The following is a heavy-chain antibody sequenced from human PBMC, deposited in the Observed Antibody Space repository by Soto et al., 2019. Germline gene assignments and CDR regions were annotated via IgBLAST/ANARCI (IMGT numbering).Heavy chain of an antibody. CDR2: MNPNSGNT. V-gene: IGHV1-8*01. J-gene: IGHJ1*01. CDR3: ARGLFEDIVVVVADFL. Sequence: QVQLVQSGAEVKKPGASVKVSCKASGYTFTSYDINWVRQATGQGLEWMGWMNPNSGNTGYAQKFQGRVTMTRNTSISTAYMEMSSLRSEDTAVYYCARGLFEDIVVVVADFLWGQGALVTVSS. CDR1: GYTFTSYD. D-gene: IGHD2-15*01.